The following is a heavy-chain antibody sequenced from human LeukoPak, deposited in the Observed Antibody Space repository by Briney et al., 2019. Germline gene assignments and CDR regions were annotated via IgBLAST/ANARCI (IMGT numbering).Heavy chain of an antibody. J-gene: IGHJ4*02. Sequence: GGSLRLSCAASGFTFSSYGMHWVRQAPGKGLEWVSAISGSGGSTYYADSVRGRFTISRDNSKNTLYLQMNSLRAEDTAVYYCAKYVGALDYWGQGTLVTVSS. CDR1: GFTFSSYG. D-gene: IGHD1-26*01. CDR2: ISGSGGST. V-gene: IGHV3-23*01. CDR3: AKYVGALDY.